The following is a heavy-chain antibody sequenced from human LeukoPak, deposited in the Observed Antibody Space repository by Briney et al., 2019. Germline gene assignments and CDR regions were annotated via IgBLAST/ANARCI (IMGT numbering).Heavy chain of an antibody. J-gene: IGHJ6*02. CDR2: IYTSGST. V-gene: IGHV4-4*07. Sequence: SETLSLTCTVSGGSISSYSWSWIRQPAGKGLEWIWRIYTSGSTNYNPSLKSRVTMSVDTSKNQFSLKLSSVTAADTAVYYCARQPQRYYYYGMDVWGQGTTVTVSS. CDR3: ARQPQRYYYYGMDV. CDR1: GGSISSYS.